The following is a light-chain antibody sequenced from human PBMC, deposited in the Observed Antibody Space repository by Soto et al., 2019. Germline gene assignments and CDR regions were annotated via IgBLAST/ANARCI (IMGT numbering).Light chain of an antibody. Sequence: EIVLTQSPATLSLSPGERATLSCGASQSVSSSYLAWYQQQPGLAPRLLIYDASSRATGIPDRFSGSGSGTDFTLTISRLEPEDFAVYYCQQYCSSPPITFGQGTRLEIK. J-gene: IGKJ5*01. CDR1: QSVSSSY. CDR3: QQYCSSPPIT. V-gene: IGKV3D-20*01. CDR2: DAS.